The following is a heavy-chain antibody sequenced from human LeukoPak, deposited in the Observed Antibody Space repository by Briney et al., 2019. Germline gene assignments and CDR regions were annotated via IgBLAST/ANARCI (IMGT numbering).Heavy chain of an antibody. Sequence: SGTLSLTCAVSGGSISSSNWWSWVRQPPGKGLEWIGEIYHSGSTYYNPSLKSRLTISADTSKNQFSLRLSSVTAADTAVYYCVRVDNGGNYFDYWGQGTLVTVSS. J-gene: IGHJ4*02. D-gene: IGHD4-23*01. V-gene: IGHV4-4*02. CDR3: VRVDNGGNYFDY. CDR2: IYHSGST. CDR1: GGSISSSNW.